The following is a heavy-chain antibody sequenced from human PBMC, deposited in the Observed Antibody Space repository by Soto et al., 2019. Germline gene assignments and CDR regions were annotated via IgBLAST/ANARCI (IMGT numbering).Heavy chain of an antibody. CDR3: ARGNYCSGDRCTDGPNWFGP. J-gene: IGHJ5*02. Sequence: GGSLRLSCAASGFTFTAFSMDWVRQAPGKGLEWVSYIHSSSTTIFYADSVKGRFTVSRDNAKNSLYLQMNSLRVEDTAVYYCARGNYCSGDRCTDGPNWFGPWGRGTLVTVSS. D-gene: IGHD2-15*01. CDR1: GFTFTAFS. CDR2: IHSSSTTI. V-gene: IGHV3-48*01.